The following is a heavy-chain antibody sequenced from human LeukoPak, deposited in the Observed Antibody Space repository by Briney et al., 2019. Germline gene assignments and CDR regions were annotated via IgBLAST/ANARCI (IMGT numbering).Heavy chain of an antibody. CDR1: GLTFSRYA. Sequence: GGSLRLSCAASGLTFSRYAMSWVRQAPGKGLEWVSVIGGSGGSTYYADSVKGRFTISRDNSMHTLYLQMNSLRAEDTAVYYCAKGSGIPGALVSFDYWGQGTLVAVSP. D-gene: IGHD1-26*01. CDR3: AKGSGIPGALVSFDY. CDR2: IGGSGGST. J-gene: IGHJ4*02. V-gene: IGHV3-23*01.